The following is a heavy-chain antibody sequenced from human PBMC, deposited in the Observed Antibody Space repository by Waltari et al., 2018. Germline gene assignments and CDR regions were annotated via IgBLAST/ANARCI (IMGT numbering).Heavy chain of an antibody. CDR1: GFTFGSSS. CDR2: ISGSSTYI. CDR3: ARDPAITAPSDY. J-gene: IGHJ4*02. V-gene: IGHV3-21*01. Sequence: EVQLVESGGGLVKPGGSLRLSCAASGFTFGSSSMNWVRQAPGKGLEWVSSISGSSTYIYYADSVKGRFTISRDNAKKSLYLQMNSLRAEDTAVYYCARDPAITAPSDYWGQGTLVTVSS. D-gene: IGHD1-20*01.